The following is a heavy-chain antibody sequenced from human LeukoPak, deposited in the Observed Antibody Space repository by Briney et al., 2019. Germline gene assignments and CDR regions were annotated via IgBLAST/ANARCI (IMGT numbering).Heavy chain of an antibody. CDR3: ARDPTTVTKGLDI. CDR2: ISYIGST. Sequence: SETLSLTCTVSGGSFNSHYWSWIRQPPGKGLEWIGYISYIGSTNYNPSLKSRVTISVDTSKNQCSLKLSSVTAADTAVYYCARDPTTVTKGLDIWGQGTMVTVSS. CDR1: GGSFNSHY. D-gene: IGHD4-17*01. V-gene: IGHV4-59*11. J-gene: IGHJ3*02.